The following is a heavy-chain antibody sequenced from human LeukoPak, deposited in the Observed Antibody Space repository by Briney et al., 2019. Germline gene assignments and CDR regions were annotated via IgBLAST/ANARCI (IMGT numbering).Heavy chain of an antibody. CDR3: ARVDTAMPSPSFDC. CDR1: GFPSDTYW. V-gene: IGHV3-7*03. CDR2: IKEDGSEK. D-gene: IGHD5-18*01. J-gene: IGHJ4*02. Sequence: GGSLRLSRAASGFPSDTYWMSWVRQAPGEGLEWVASIKEDGSEKYYVDSVKGRFTISRDNAKNSLYLQMNTLRADDTAVYYCARVDTAMPSPSFDCWGQGTLVTVSS.